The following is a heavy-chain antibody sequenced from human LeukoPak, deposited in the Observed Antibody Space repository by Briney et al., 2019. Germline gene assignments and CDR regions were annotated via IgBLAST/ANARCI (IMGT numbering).Heavy chain of an antibody. D-gene: IGHD2-15*01. CDR1: GGTFSSYA. J-gene: IGHJ4*02. Sequence: SVKVSCKASGGTFSSYAISWVRQAPGQGLEWMGRIIPILGIANYAQKFQGRVTITADKSTSTAYMELSSLRSEDTAVYYCAXXSQWSRYLDYWGQGTLVTVSS. CDR2: IIPILGIA. CDR3: AXXSQWSRYLDY. V-gene: IGHV1-69*04.